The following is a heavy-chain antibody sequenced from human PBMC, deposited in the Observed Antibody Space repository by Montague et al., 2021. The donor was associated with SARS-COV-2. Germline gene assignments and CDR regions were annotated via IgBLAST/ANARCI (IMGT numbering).Heavy chain of an antibody. Sequence: SETLSLTCTVSGASFSNYYWSWIRQPPGKGLEWIGYIYYTGTTNYNPSLKSRATISVDTSKTQFSLNLTSVTAAVTAVYYCAREGYCSGGTCYSLGPNWFDPWGQGTLVTVSS. D-gene: IGHD2-15*01. CDR3: AREGYCSGGTCYSLGPNWFDP. CDR2: IYYTGTT. CDR1: GASFSNYY. V-gene: IGHV4-59*01. J-gene: IGHJ5*02.